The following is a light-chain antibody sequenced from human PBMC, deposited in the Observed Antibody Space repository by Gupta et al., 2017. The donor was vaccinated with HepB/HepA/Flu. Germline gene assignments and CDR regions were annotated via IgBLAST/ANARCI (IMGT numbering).Light chain of an antibody. CDR2: AVS. CDR1: QSVSDSQ. CDR3: QQYDSLTWT. V-gene: IGKV3-20*01. Sequence: EIVLTQSPGTLSLSPGERATLSCRTSQSVSDSQLAWYQQKPGQAPRLLIYAVSIRATGVPDRVSGSGSGTDFTLTISRLEPEDFAVYYCQQYDSLTWTFGQGTKVEIK. J-gene: IGKJ1*01.